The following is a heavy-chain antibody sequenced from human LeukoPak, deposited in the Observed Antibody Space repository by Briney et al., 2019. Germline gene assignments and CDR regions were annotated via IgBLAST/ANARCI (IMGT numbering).Heavy chain of an antibody. V-gene: IGHV4-39*07. CDR2: IYFSGST. CDR1: GGSINSTTYY. J-gene: IGHJ4*02. D-gene: IGHD6-13*01. CDR3: ARDPGGSSWFDY. Sequence: PSETLSLTCTVSGGSINSTTYYWGWIRQPPGKGLEWIGTIYFSGSTYYNPSLKSRVTISVDTSKNQLSLKLSSVTAADTAVYYCARDPGGSSWFDYWGQGTLVTVSS.